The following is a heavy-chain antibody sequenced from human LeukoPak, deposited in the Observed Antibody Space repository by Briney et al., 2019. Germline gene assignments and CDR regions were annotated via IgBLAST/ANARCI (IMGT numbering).Heavy chain of an antibody. Sequence: GGSLRLSCAASGFTFSSYGMHWVRQAPGKGLEWVAVISYDGSNKYYADSVKGRFTISRDNSKNTLYLQMNSLRAEDTAVYYCAKGTTIWGQGTMVTVSS. D-gene: IGHD4-17*01. CDR2: ISYDGSNK. CDR3: AKGTTI. CDR1: GFTFSSYG. V-gene: IGHV3-30*18. J-gene: IGHJ3*02.